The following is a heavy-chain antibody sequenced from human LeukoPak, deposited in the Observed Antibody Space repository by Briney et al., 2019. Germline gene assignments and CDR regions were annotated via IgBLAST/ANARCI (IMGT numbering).Heavy chain of an antibody. CDR1: GFTFSSYW. V-gene: IGHV3-7*01. D-gene: IGHD3-10*01. J-gene: IGHJ4*02. Sequence: PGGSLRLSCAASGFTFSSYWMSWVRQAPGKGLEWVANIKQDGSEKYYVDSVKGRFTISRDNAKNSLYLQMNSLRAEDSAVYYCATGGARYYYSDYWGQGTLVTVSS. CDR3: ATGGARYYYSDY. CDR2: IKQDGSEK.